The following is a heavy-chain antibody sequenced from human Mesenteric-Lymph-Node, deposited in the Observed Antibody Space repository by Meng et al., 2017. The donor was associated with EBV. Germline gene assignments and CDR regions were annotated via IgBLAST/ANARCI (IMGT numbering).Heavy chain of an antibody. CDR2: ISAYNGDT. CDR3: ARGPTSGWVGARFDP. J-gene: IGHJ5*02. CDR1: GYTFTRYG. D-gene: IGHD6-19*01. Sequence: QVQVGQSGAEVKKPGASVKVSCKASGYTFTRYGISWVRQAPGQGLEWMGWISAYNGDTNYAQKLQGRVTMATDTSTSTAYMELRSLRSDDTAVYYCARGPTSGWVGARFDPWGQGTLVTVSS. V-gene: IGHV1-18*01.